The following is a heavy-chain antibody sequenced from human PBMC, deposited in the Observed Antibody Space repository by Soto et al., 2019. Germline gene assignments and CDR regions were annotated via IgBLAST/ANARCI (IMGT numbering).Heavy chain of an antibody. CDR3: ARGTSLGYYSYGMDV. D-gene: IGHD3-10*01. CDR2: ISGGSETK. Sequence: EVQLVESGGGLAQPGGSLRLSCAASGFSLSSHSVNWVGQAPGKGLEWISYISGGSETKYNGDSVKGRFTTSRDNVKNVVYLQMNSLRDEDTALYYCARGTSLGYYSYGMDVWGQGTTVTVSS. V-gene: IGHV3-48*02. CDR1: GFSLSSHS. J-gene: IGHJ6*02.